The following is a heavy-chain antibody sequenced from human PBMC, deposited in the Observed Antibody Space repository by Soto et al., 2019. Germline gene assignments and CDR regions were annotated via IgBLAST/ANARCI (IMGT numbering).Heavy chain of an antibody. CDR2: IFSGGNT. V-gene: IGHV3-66*01. J-gene: IGHJ4*02. Sequence: EVQLVESGGGLVQPGRSLRLSCAASGFSVTSNYMSWVRQTPGKGLEWVSVIFSGGNTYYADSVKGRFTISRDSSKNTLYLQMNSLRAEDTAVYYCARDLPGGWEPRYFDYWGQGTLVTVSS. CDR3: ARDLPGGWEPRYFDY. D-gene: IGHD1-26*01. CDR1: GFSVTSNY.